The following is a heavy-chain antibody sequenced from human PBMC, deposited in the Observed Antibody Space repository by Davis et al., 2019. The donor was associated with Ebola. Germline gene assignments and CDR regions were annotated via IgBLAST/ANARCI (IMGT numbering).Heavy chain of an antibody. D-gene: IGHD3-22*01. CDR1: GYTFTGYY. CDR2: INPNSGGT. CDR3: ARVYYDSSGYPAIDY. Sequence: ASVKVSCKASGYTFTGYYMHWVRQAPGQGLEWMGWINPNSGGTNYAQKFQGWVTMTRDTSISTAYMELRSLRSDDTAVYYCARVYYDSSGYPAIDYWGQGTLVTVSS. J-gene: IGHJ4*02. V-gene: IGHV1-2*04.